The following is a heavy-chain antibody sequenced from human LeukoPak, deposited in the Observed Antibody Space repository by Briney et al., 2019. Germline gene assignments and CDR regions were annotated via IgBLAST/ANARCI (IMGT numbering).Heavy chain of an antibody. D-gene: IGHD6-13*01. CDR2: IRYDGSNK. CDR3: AKDWDSSSWAYYFDY. J-gene: IGHJ4*02. V-gene: IGHV3-30*02. Sequence: PGGSLRLSCAASGFTFSSYGMHWVRQAPGKGLEWVAVIRYDGSNKYYADSVKGRFTISRDNSKNTLYLQMNSLRAEDTAVYYCAKDWDSSSWAYYFDYWGQGTLVTVSS. CDR1: GFTFSSYG.